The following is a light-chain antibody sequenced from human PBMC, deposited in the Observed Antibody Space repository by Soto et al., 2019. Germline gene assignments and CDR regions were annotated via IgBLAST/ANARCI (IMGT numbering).Light chain of an antibody. Sequence: QSVLTQPASVSGSLGQSIAISCIGVRTDGDGHDYVSWYQQHPGQAPQLIIYDVYNRPSGVSDRFSGSKSGNTASLIISGLQAEDEADYFCTSYTASSPFYVFGAGTKVTVL. CDR1: RTDGDGHDY. CDR3: TSYTASSPFYV. V-gene: IGLV2-14*03. J-gene: IGLJ1*01. CDR2: DVY.